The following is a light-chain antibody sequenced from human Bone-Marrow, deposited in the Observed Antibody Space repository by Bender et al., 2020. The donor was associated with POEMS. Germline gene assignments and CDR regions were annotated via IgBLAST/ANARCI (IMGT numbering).Light chain of an antibody. CDR3: QSYDSSHHVI. CDR1: SGSIASNF. V-gene: IGLV6-57*01. CDR2: EDY. J-gene: IGLJ2*01. Sequence: NFMLTQPHSVSVSPGQTITISCTRSSGSIASNFVHWYQQRPGSSPSTVIYEDYQRPSGVPDRFSGSIDSSSSNSAFLTISGLRTEDEADYYCQSYDSSHHVIFGGGTKLTVL.